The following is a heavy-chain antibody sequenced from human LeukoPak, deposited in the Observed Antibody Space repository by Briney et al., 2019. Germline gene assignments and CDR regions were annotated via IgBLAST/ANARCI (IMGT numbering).Heavy chain of an antibody. CDR3: AQKHDALNY. J-gene: IGHJ4*02. V-gene: IGHV3-23*01. D-gene: IGHD2-8*01. Sequence: GSLRLSCAASGFTFSSCAMSWVRQAPGEGLEWVSAISGSGGSTYYADSVTGRFTISRDNSKNTLYLQMNSLRAEDTAVYYCAQKHDALNYWGQGTLVTVSS. CDR1: GFTFSSCA. CDR2: ISGSGGST.